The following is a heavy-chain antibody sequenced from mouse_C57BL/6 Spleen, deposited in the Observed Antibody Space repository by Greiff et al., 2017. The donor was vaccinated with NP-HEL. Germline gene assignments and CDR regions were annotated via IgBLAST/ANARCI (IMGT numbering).Heavy chain of an antibody. D-gene: IGHD1-1*01. CDR3: SRWGITSVVADAMDY. CDR2: INPSTGGT. V-gene: IGHV1-42*01. J-gene: IGHJ4*01. Sequence: EVKLVESGPELVKPGASVKISCKASGYSFTGYYMNWVKQSPEKSLEWIGEINPSTGGTTYNQKFKAKATLTVDKSSSTAYMQLKRLTSVDSAVYYGSRWGITSVVADAMDYWGQGTSVTVSS. CDR1: GYSFTGYY.